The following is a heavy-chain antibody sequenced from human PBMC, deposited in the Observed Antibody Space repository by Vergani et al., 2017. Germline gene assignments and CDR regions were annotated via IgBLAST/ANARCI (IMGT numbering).Heavy chain of an antibody. CDR2: INHSGST. Sequence: QVQLQQWGAGLLKPSETLSLTCAVSGGSFSGYYWSWIRQPPGKGLEWIGEINHSGSTNYNPSLKSLVTISVDTSKNQFSLKLSSVTAADTAVYYCARGSSIAARRRYWYFDLWGRGTLVTVSS. CDR1: GGSFSGYY. D-gene: IGHD6-6*01. J-gene: IGHJ2*01. CDR3: ARGSSIAARRRYWYFDL. V-gene: IGHV4-34*01.